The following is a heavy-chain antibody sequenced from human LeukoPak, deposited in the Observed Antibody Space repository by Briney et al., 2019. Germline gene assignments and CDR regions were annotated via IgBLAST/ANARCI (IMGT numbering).Heavy chain of an antibody. CDR1: GGSISSGSYY. J-gene: IGHJ3*02. V-gene: IGHV4-61*02. Sequence: PSETLSLTCTVSGGSISSGSYYWRWIRQPAGKGLEWIGRIYTSVDTNYNPSLKSRVSISVVTSKNQFSLQLSSVTAADTAVYYCAREVHDYVWGSQHDALDIWGQGTMVTVSS. D-gene: IGHD3-16*01. CDR2: IYTSVDT. CDR3: AREVHDYVWGSQHDALDI.